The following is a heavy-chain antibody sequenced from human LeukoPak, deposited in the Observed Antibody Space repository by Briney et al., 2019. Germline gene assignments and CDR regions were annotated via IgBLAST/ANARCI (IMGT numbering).Heavy chain of an antibody. CDR3: ARACIAARPRYYYMDV. J-gene: IGHJ6*03. V-gene: IGHV1-8*01. CDR1: GYTFTSYD. D-gene: IGHD6-6*01. CDR2: MNPNSGNT. Sequence: ASVKVSCKASGYTFTSYDINWVRQATGQGLEWMGWMNPNSGNTGYAQKFQGRVTMTRNISISTAYMELSSLRSEDTAVYYCARACIAARPRYYYMDVWGKGTTVTVSS.